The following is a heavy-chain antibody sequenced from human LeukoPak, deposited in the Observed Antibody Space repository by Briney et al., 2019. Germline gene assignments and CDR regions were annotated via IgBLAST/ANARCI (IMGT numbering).Heavy chain of an antibody. J-gene: IGHJ3*02. V-gene: IGHV3-30*03. D-gene: IGHD5-18*01. Sequence: GGSLRLSCAASGFTFSSYGMHWVRQAPGKGLEWVAVISYDGSNKYYADSVKGRFTISRDNSKNTLYLQMNSLRVDDTALYYCARETQQIQLSNPFDIWGQGTMVTVSS. CDR2: ISYDGSNK. CDR3: ARETQQIQLSNPFDI. CDR1: GFTFSSYG.